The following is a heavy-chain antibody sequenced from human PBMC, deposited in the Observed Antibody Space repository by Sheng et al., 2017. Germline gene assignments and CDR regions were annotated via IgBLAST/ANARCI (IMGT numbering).Heavy chain of an antibody. D-gene: IGHD3-3*01. CDR1: GFTFNTYA. V-gene: IGHV3-23*01. CDR3: AKLHPEGYYDIWSGYYTGWLDP. J-gene: IGHJ5*02. Sequence: EVQLLESGGGLVQPGGSLRLSCAASGFTFNTYAMYWVRQSPGKGLEWVSAISGSGTAIYYADSVKGRFTISRDNSKNTLYLQMNSVRGEDTAEYYCAKLHPEGYYDIWSGYYTGWLDPWGQGTLVTVSS. CDR2: ISGSGTAI.